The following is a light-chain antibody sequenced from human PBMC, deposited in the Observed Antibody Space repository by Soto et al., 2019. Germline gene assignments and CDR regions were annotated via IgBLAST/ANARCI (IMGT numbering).Light chain of an antibody. J-gene: IGKJ2*01. CDR1: QSVLYSSNSKNY. V-gene: IGKV4-1*01. Sequence: DIALTQSPDSLAVSLGERATINCKSRQSVLYSSNSKNYLAWYQQKPGQPPKLLIYWASTRESGVPDRFSGSGSETDFALTISSLQAEDVAVYFCRQYYLTPYTFRQGTNLEIK. CDR2: WAS. CDR3: RQYYLTPYT.